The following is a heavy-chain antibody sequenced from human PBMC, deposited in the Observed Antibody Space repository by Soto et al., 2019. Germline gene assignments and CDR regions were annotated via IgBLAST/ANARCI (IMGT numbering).Heavy chain of an antibody. CDR3: VTPYYYNH. J-gene: IGHJ5*02. CDR1: GFMFSAYT. CDR2: ITSDSDHI. V-gene: IGHV3-21*01. D-gene: IGHD3-22*01. Sequence: VGSLRLSCAASGFMFSAYTMNWVRQAPGKGLEWLSSITSDSDHIDYADSVRGRFTVSRDNARKSLYLQMDSLGAEDTGVYYCVTPYYYNHWGPGTLVTVSS.